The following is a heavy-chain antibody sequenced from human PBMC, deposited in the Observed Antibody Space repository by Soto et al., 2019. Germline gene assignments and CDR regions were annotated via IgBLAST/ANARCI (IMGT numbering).Heavy chain of an antibody. Sequence: ASVKVSCKASGYTFTSYCISWVRQAPGQGLECMGWISAYNGNTNYAQKLQGRVTMTTDTSTSTAYMELRSLRSDDTAVYYCAREMANSSGWFWGSYYYYGMDVWGQGTTVTVSS. D-gene: IGHD6-19*01. CDR2: ISAYNGNT. CDR3: AREMANSSGWFWGSYYYYGMDV. J-gene: IGHJ6*02. V-gene: IGHV1-18*01. CDR1: GYTFTSYC.